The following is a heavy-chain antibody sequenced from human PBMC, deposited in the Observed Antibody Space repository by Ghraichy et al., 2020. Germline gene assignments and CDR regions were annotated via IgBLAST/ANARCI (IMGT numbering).Heavy chain of an antibody. CDR1: GFTFSSYS. V-gene: IGHV3-21*01. CDR2: IGSSSSYI. D-gene: IGHD3-16*02. J-gene: IGHJ4*02. Sequence: GGSLRLSCAASGFTFSSYSMNWVRQAPGKGLEWVSSIGSSSSYIYYADSVKGRFTISRDNAKNSLYLQMNSLRAEDTAVYYCARGRSGYDYVWGSYRPSYFEYWGQGTPV. CDR3: ARGRSGYDYVWGSYRPSYFEY.